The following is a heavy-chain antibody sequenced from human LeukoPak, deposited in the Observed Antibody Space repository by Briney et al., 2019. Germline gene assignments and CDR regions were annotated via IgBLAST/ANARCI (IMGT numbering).Heavy chain of an antibody. J-gene: IGHJ5*02. Sequence: GRSLRLSCAASGFTFDDYAMHWVRQAPGKGLEWVSGISWNSGSIGYADSVKGRFTISRDNAKNSLYLQMNSLRAEDTALYYCARCRWYKDWFDPWGQGTLVTVSS. CDR3: ARCRWYKDWFDP. V-gene: IGHV3-9*01. D-gene: IGHD1-14*01. CDR1: GFTFDDYA. CDR2: ISWNSGSI.